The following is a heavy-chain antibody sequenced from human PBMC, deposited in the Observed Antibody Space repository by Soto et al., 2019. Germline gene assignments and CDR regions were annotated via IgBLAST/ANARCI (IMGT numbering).Heavy chain of an antibody. Sequence: PGGSLILSCAASGFTFSSYCMHWVRQAPGKGLEWVAVISYDGSNKYYADSVKGRFTISRDNAKNSLYLQMNSLRPEDTALYYCVRSKGGYTFAYEWGQGALVTVSS. J-gene: IGHJ4*02. V-gene: IGHV3-30*03. D-gene: IGHD5-18*01. CDR2: ISYDGSNK. CDR1: GFTFSSYC. CDR3: VRSKGGYTFAYE.